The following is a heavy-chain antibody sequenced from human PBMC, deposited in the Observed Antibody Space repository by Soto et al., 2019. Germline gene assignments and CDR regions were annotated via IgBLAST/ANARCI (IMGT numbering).Heavy chain of an antibody. D-gene: IGHD2-21*01. CDR1: GAALNSGNYY. Sequence: ALSLTCSVSGAALNSGNYYWSWIRQVPGKGLEWIGHIYVTGAVDYNPSLRDRITISQDTSERQFSLNLRLVTAAETAVYYCASLRIATNTYKWFDPWGQGTLVTASS. CDR3: ASLRIATNTYKWFDP. V-gene: IGHV4-31*03. J-gene: IGHJ5*02. CDR2: IYVTGAV.